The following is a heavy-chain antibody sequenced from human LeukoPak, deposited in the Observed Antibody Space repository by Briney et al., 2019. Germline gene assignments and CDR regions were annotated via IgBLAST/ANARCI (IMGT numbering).Heavy chain of an antibody. Sequence: SETLSLTCSVSGDSISTSSYYWGWIRQPPGKGLEWIGTIYYSGSTYYNPSLKSRVTISLDTSKNQFSLKLSSVTAADTAVYYCASVRRGFGESSKYYAYYYMGVWGKGTTVTISS. CDR3: ASVRRGFGESSKYYAYYYMGV. CDR1: GDSISTSSYY. J-gene: IGHJ6*03. D-gene: IGHD3-10*01. CDR2: IYYSGST. V-gene: IGHV4-39*01.